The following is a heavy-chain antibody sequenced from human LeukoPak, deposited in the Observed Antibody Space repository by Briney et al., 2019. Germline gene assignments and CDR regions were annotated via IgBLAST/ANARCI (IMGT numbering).Heavy chain of an antibody. CDR3: ARGVDYYENSGTIDY. J-gene: IGHJ4*02. V-gene: IGHV3-33*01. D-gene: IGHD3-22*01. CDR1: GFTFSDYG. Sequence: GGSLRLSCTASGFTFSDYGMHWVRQPPGKGLEWVAIIWYDDTNKNYADSVKGRFTISRDNSENTLSLQMNSLRAEDTAVYYCARGVDYYENSGTIDYWGQGTLVTVSS. CDR2: IWYDDTNK.